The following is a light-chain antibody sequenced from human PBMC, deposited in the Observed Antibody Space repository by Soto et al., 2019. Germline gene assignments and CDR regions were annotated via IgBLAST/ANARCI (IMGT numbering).Light chain of an antibody. V-gene: IGLV2-14*01. Sequence: QSALTQPASVSGSPGQSITIPCTGTSSDIGGYNYVSWYQQHPGKAPKLMIYDVTDRPSGVSNRFSGSKSGITASLTISGLQTEDEADYYCSSYTRSSTGVVFGGGTKLTVL. CDR1: SSDIGGYNY. J-gene: IGLJ2*01. CDR2: DVT. CDR3: SSYTRSSTGVV.